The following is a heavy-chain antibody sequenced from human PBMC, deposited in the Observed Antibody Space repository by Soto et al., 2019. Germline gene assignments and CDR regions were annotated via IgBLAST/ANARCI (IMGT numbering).Heavy chain of an antibody. CDR3: ARAYCGGDCYSALVAFDI. Sequence: SVKVSCKASGGTFSSYAIGWVRHAPGQGLEWMGGIIPIFGTANYAQKFQGRVTITADESTSTAYMELSSLRSEDTAVYYCARAYCGGDCYSALVAFDIWGQGTMVTVSS. J-gene: IGHJ3*02. D-gene: IGHD2-21*02. CDR1: GGTFSSYA. V-gene: IGHV1-69*13. CDR2: IIPIFGTA.